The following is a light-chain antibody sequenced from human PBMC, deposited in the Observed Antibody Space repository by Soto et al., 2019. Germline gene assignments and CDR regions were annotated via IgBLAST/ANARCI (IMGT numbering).Light chain of an antibody. V-gene: IGKV3-11*01. Sequence: EIVLTQSPATLSLSPGERATLSCRASQSVSSYLAWYQQKPGQAPRLLISDASNRATGIPARFSGSGSGTNFTLTISSLEPEDCAVYYCQQRSNWSITFGQGTRLEIK. CDR2: DAS. CDR1: QSVSSY. CDR3: QQRSNWSIT. J-gene: IGKJ5*01.